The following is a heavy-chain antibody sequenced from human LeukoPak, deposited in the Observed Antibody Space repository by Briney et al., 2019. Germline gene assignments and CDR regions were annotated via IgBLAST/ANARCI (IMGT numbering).Heavy chain of an antibody. CDR3: AKLGYCSSKLCYKGASFDF. CDR2: IATGGDT. D-gene: IGHD2-2*01. V-gene: IGHV3-23*01. CDR1: GLTFSISA. J-gene: IGHJ5*01. Sequence: PGGSLRLSCTVSGLTFSISAMSWVRQAPGKGLQCVSTIATGGDTYYADSVRGRFTISRDNSKNTLLLQMNSLRAEDTAVYYCAKLGYCSSKLCYKGASFDFWGQGTRVTVSS.